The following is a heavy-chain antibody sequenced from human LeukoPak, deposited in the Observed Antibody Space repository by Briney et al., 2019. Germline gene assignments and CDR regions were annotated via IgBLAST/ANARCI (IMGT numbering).Heavy chain of an antibody. V-gene: IGHV3-23*01. J-gene: IGHJ4*02. CDR3: AKLRAVTGMY. D-gene: IGHD6-19*01. CDR2: ISGGGGTT. CDR1: GFTFSNYA. Sequence: GGSLRLSCAASGFTFSNYAMSWVRQAPGKGLEWVSGISGGGGTTYYADSVKGRFTISRDNSKNTLYLQMNSLRAEDTAVYHCAKLRAVTGMYWGQGALATVSS.